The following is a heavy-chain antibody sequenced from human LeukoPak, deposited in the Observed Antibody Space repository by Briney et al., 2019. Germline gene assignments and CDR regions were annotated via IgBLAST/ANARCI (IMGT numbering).Heavy chain of an antibody. CDR1: GFTVSSNY. D-gene: IGHD5-18*01. J-gene: IGHJ5*02. CDR2: IYSGGST. Sequence: GGSLRLSCAASGFTVSSNYMSWVRQAPGKGLESVSVIYSGGSTYYADSVKGRFTISRDNSKNTLYLQMNSLRAEDTAVYYCARDLNRYGESDPWGQGTLVTVSS. V-gene: IGHV3-53*01. CDR3: ARDLNRYGESDP.